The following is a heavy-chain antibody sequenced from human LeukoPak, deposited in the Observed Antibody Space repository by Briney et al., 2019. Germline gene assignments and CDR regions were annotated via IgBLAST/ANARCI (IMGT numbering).Heavy chain of an antibody. CDR1: GFTVSSNY. Sequence: GGSLRLSCAASGFTVSSNYMTWVHQAPGKGLEWVSVIYSGGSTYYADSVKGRFTISRHNSKNTLYLQMNSLRAEDTAVYYCARAMALRRDLVAYFDYWGQGTLVTVSS. V-gene: IGHV3-53*04. J-gene: IGHJ4*02. CDR2: IYSGGST. CDR3: ARAMALRRDLVAYFDY. D-gene: IGHD5-12*01.